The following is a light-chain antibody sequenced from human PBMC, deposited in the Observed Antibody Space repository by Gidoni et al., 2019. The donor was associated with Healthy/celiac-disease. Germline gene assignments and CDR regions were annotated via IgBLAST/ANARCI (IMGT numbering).Light chain of an antibody. CDR3: QQYNNWPWT. V-gene: IGKV3-15*01. CDR1: QSVNSN. J-gene: IGKJ1*01. Sequence: EIVMTQSPATLSVSPGERATLSCRASQSVNSNLAWYQQKPGQAPRLLIYGASTRATGIPARFSCSVSGTEFTLTISSLQSEDFALYYCQQYNNWPWTFGQGTKVEIK. CDR2: GAS.